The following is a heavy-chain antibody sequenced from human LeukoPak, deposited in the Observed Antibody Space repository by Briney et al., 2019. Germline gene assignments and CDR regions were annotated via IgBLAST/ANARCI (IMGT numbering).Heavy chain of an antibody. J-gene: IGHJ6*04. CDR3: ARDLTIFPHYYYGMDV. Sequence: GGSLRLSCAASGFTFSSYSMNWVRQAPGKGLEWVSVIYSGGSTYYADSVKGRFTISRDNSKNTLYLQMNSLRAEDTAVYYCARDLTIFPHYYYGMDVWGKGTTVTVSS. CDR2: IYSGGST. V-gene: IGHV3-53*01. CDR1: GFTFSSYS. D-gene: IGHD3-9*01.